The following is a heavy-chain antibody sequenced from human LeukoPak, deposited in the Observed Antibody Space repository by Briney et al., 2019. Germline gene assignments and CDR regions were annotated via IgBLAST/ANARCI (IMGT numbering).Heavy chain of an antibody. CDR3: ARAKVRGVTHYYYYMDV. Sequence: GASVKVSCKASGGTFSSYAISWVRQAPGQGLEWMGGIIPIFGTANYAQKFQGRVTITADESTSTAYMELSSLRSEDTAVYYCARAKVRGVTHYYYYMDVWGKGTTVTVSS. CDR1: GGTFSSYA. V-gene: IGHV1-69*13. J-gene: IGHJ6*03. CDR2: IIPIFGTA. D-gene: IGHD3-10*01.